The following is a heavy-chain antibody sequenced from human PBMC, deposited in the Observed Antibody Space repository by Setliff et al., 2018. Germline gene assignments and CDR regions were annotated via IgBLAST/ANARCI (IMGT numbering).Heavy chain of an antibody. CDR3: ARERMYYNFWSGYSDY. CDR1: GGSISSSSYY. J-gene: IGHJ4*02. D-gene: IGHD3-3*01. Sequence: ETLSLTCTVSGGSISSSSYYWGWIRQPPGKGLEWIGSIYYSGSTYYNPSLKSRFTISVDTSKNQFSLKLSSVTAADTAVYYCARERMYYNFWSGYSDYWGQGTLVTVSS. CDR2: IYYSGST. V-gene: IGHV4-39*07.